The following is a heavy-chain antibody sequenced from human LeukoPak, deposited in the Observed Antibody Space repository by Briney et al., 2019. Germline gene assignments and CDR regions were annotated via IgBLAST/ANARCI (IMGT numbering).Heavy chain of an antibody. J-gene: IGHJ5*02. CDR3: ARETIFDWFDP. CDR2: IYYSGST. CDR1: GGSISSYY. D-gene: IGHD3-3*01. V-gene: IGHV4-59*01. Sequence: PSETLSLTCTVSGGSISSYYWSWIRQPPGKGLEWIGYIYYSGSTNYNPSLKSRVTISVDTSKNQFSLKLSSVTAADTAMYYCARETIFDWFDPWGQGTLVTVSS.